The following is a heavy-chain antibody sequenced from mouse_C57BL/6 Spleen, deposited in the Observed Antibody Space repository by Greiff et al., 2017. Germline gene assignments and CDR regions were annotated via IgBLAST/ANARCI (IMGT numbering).Heavy chain of an antibody. Sequence: EVQLQESGPGLVKPSQSLSLTCSVTGYSITSGYYWNWIRQFPGNKLEWMGYISYDGSNNYNPSLKNRISITRDTSKNQFFLKLNSVTTGDTATYYCAILLRYVDYWGQGTTLTVSS. J-gene: IGHJ2*01. CDR1: GYSITSGYY. CDR2: ISYDGSN. D-gene: IGHD1-1*01. V-gene: IGHV3-6*01. CDR3: AILLRYVDY.